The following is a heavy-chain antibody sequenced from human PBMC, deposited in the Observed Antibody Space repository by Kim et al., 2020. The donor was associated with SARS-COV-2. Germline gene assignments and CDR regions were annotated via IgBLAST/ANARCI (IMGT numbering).Heavy chain of an antibody. Sequence: YTSGRTNYNPSLQSRVTMSVDMSKNQFSRKLSSVTAADTAVYYCASALGHCGQGTLVTVSS. D-gene: IGHD3-16*02. CDR2: YTSGRT. CDR3: ASALGH. J-gene: IGHJ4*02. V-gene: IGHV4-4*07.